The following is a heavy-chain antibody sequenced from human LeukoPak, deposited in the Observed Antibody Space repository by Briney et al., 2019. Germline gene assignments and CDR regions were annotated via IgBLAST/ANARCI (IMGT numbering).Heavy chain of an antibody. D-gene: IGHD5-12*01. Sequence: ASVKVSCKASGYTFTSYDISWVRQATGQGLEWMGWMNPNSGNTGYAQKFQGRVTMTRNTSISTVYMELSSLRSEDTAVYYCARGGNSGYDLFYYYYYYMDVWGKGTTVTISS. J-gene: IGHJ6*03. CDR2: MNPNSGNT. V-gene: IGHV1-8*01. CDR1: GYTFTSYD. CDR3: ARGGNSGYDLFYYYYYYMDV.